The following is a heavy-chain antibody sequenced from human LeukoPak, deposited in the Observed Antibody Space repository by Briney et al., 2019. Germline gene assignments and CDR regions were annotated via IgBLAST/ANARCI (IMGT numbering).Heavy chain of an antibody. Sequence: PSETLSLTCTVSGGSISSGSYYWTWIRQPPGKGLEWIGEINHSGSTNFHPSLKSRVTISLDTSKNQFSLTLSSLTAADTAVYYCARGRGGNSGDYWGQGTLVAVSS. CDR2: INHSGST. CDR3: ARGRGGNSGDY. CDR1: GGSISSGSYY. J-gene: IGHJ4*02. V-gene: IGHV4-39*07. D-gene: IGHD4-23*01.